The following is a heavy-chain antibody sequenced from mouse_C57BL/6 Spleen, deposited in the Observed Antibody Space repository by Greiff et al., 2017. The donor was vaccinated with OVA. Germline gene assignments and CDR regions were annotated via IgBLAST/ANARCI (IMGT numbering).Heavy chain of an antibody. CDR2: ISYDGSN. CDR3: AREGDHYFDY. CDR1: GYSITSGYY. V-gene: IGHV3-6*01. J-gene: IGHJ2*01. Sequence: VQLQESGPGLVKPSQSLSLTCSVTGYSITSGYYWNWIRQFPGNKLEWMGYISYDGSNNSNPSLKNRISITRDTSKNQFFLKLNSVTTEDTATYYCAREGDHYFDYWGQGTTLTVSS.